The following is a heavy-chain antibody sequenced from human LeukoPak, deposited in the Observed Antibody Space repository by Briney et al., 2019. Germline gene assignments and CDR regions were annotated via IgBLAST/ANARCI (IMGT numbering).Heavy chain of an antibody. CDR1: GGTFSSYA. V-gene: IGHV1-69*13. J-gene: IGHJ6*04. D-gene: IGHD1-1*01. Sequence: ASVKVSCKASGGTFSSYAISWVRQAPGQGLEWMGGIIPIFGTANYAQKFQGRVTITADVSTSTAYMELSSLRSEDTAVYYCARGTTGTTPVRYYYYGMDVWGKGTTVTVSS. CDR3: ARGTTGTTPVRYYYYGMDV. CDR2: IIPIFGTA.